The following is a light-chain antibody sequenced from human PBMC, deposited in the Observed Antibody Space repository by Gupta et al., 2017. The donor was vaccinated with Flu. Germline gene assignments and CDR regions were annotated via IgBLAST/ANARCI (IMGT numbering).Light chain of an antibody. J-gene: IGLJ3*02. CDR2: SGN. Sequence: GGYNIGSNSVRWYQQHPGTAPELLIYSGNHRPSGVPERFSGSNSGTSATLTISRLGAEDEADYYCAVWDSSLHGGVFGGGTKLTVL. CDR3: AVWDSSLHGGV. CDR1: NIGSNS. V-gene: IGLV3-21*04.